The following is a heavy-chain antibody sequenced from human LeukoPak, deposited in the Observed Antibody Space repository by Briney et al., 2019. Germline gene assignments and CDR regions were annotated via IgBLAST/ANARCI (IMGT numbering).Heavy chain of an antibody. CDR2: SYYSGST. CDR3: ARRGGLTLFGVVTQYYFDY. J-gene: IGHJ4*02. D-gene: IGHD3-3*01. Sequence: SETLSLTCTVSGGSISSYYWSWIRQPPGRGLEWIGYSYYSGSTNYNPSLKSRVTISVDTSKNQFSLKLSSVTAADTAVYYCARRGGLTLFGVVTQYYFDYWGQGTLVTVSS. CDR1: GGSISSYY. V-gene: IGHV4-59*12.